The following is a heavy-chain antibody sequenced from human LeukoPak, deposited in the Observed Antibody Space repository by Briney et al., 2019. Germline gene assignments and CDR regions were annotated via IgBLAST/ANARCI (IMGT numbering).Heavy chain of an antibody. V-gene: IGHV3-23*01. J-gene: IGHJ4*02. CDR2: ISASDGRT. Sequence: GGSLRLSCVASGFIFGNFPMTWIRQAPGRGLEWVSAISASDGRTYYADSVKGRFTISRDNSKNTLYLQMSSLTAADTAVYYCAKDRGYWGQGTLVTVSS. CDR1: GFIFGNFP. CDR3: AKDRGY.